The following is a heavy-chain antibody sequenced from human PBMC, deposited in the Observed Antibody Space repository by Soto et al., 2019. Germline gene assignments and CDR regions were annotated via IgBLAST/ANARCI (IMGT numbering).Heavy chain of an antibody. D-gene: IGHD2-2*01. CDR3: ARARGYCSSTSCRRPYYYYGMDV. Sequence: ASVKVSCKASGYTFTSYYMHWVRQAPVQGLEWMGIINPSGGSTSYAQKFQGRVTMTRETSKSTVYMELSSLRSEDTAVYYCARARGYCSSTSCRRPYYYYGMDVSGQGTTVTVSS. V-gene: IGHV1-46*01. CDR1: GYTFTSYY. CDR2: INPSGGST. J-gene: IGHJ6*02.